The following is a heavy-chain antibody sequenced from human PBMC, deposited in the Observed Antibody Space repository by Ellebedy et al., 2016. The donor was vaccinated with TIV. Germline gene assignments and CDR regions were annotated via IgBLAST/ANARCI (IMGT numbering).Heavy chain of an antibody. CDR2: INGYNGNT. CDR1: GYTFTSFY. V-gene: IGHV1-18*04. CDR3: ARDFRSTCSSGSCYYFDY. J-gene: IGHJ4*02. D-gene: IGHD2-15*01. Sequence: AASVKVSCKASGYTFTSFYMHWVRQAPGQGLEWMAWINGYNGNTKYAQNLQGRVTLTADTSTSTAYMELRSLRSDDTAVYYCARDFRSTCSSGSCYYFDYWGQGALVTVSS.